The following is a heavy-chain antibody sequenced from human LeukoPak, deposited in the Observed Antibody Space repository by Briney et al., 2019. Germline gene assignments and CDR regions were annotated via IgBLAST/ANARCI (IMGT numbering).Heavy chain of an antibody. V-gene: IGHV4-39*07. CDR1: GGSISSTSYY. Sequence: PSETLSLTCTVSGGSISSTSYYWGWIRQPPGKGLEWIGSIYYSGSTYYNPSLKSRVAISADRSKNQFSLRLSSVTAADTAVYYCARGGLWFGELSSMAFDIWGQGTMVTVSS. J-gene: IGHJ3*02. D-gene: IGHD3-10*01. CDR3: ARGGLWFGELSSMAFDI. CDR2: IYYSGST.